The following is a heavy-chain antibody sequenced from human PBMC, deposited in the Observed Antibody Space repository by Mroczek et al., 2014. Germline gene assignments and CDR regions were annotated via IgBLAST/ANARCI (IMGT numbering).Heavy chain of an antibody. CDR2: INHSGST. CDR3: ARGGVKGVAYCGGDCYMKARGSYYYMDV. V-gene: IGHV4-34*01. CDR1: WVLQWLL. Sequence: QVQLQESGAGLLKPSGDPVPHLRCLWWVLQWLLLELDPPAPRKGLEWIGEINHSGSTNYNPSLKSRVTISVDTSKNQFSLKLSSVTAADTAVYYCARGGVKGVAYCGGDCYMKARGSYYYMDVWGKGTTVTVSS. D-gene: IGHD2-21*01. J-gene: IGHJ6*03.